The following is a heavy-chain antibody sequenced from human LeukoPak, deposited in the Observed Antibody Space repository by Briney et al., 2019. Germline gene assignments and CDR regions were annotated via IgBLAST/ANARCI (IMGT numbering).Heavy chain of an antibody. Sequence: SETLSLTCAVSGGSFTAYYWSWIGQPPGKGLEWIGYIYYSGSTNYNPSLKSRVTISVDTSKNQFSLKLSSVTAADTAVYYCARDSAARRYCSGGSCYWGWFDPWGQGTLVTVSS. CDR1: GGSFTAYY. D-gene: IGHD2-15*01. CDR3: ARDSAARRYCSGGSCYWGWFDP. V-gene: IGHV4-59*01. J-gene: IGHJ5*02. CDR2: IYYSGST.